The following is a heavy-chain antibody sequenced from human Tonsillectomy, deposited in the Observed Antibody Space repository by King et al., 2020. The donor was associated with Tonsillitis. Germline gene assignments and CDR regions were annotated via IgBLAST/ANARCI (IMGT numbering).Heavy chain of an antibody. CDR2: IYYSGST. CDR1: GGSISSYY. J-gene: IGHJ6*03. V-gene: IGHV4-59*01. Sequence: QLQESGPGLVKPSETLSLTCTVSGGSISSYYWSWIRQPPGKGLEWIGYIYYSGSTNYNPSLKSRVTISVDTSKNQFSLKLSSVTAADTAVYYCARGIRGGYYYYYYMDVWGKGTTVTVSS. CDR3: ARGIRGGYYYYYYMDV. D-gene: IGHD3-10*01.